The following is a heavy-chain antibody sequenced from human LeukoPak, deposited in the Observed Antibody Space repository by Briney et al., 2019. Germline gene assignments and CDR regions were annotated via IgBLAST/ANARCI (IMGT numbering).Heavy chain of an antibody. V-gene: IGHV3-74*01. CDR3: ARVRMGDDFNPFDY. J-gene: IGHJ4*02. D-gene: IGHD3-16*01. CDR1: GFTFSSSW. Sequence: QPGGSLRLSCAASGFTFSSSWIYWVRHAPGKGLVWVSRIKSDGSETLYADSVKGRFTISRDNAKNTLYLQMNSLRAEDTAVYYCARVRMGDDFNPFDYWGQGTLGTVSS. CDR2: IKSDGSET.